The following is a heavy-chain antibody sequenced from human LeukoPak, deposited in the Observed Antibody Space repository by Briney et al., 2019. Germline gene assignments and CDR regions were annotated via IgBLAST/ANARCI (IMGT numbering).Heavy chain of an antibody. Sequence: PGRSLRLSCVGSGFAFHNYAMHWVRRPPGKSLEWVSAINWNSDTKAYADSVKGRFTISRDRARNSWYLQMDSLRPEDTALYYCAKDTGGNGAYFYAMDVWGQGTSVTVSS. V-gene: IGHV3-9*01. CDR3: AKDTGGNGAYFYAMDV. CDR1: GFAFHNYA. D-gene: IGHD4-23*01. CDR2: INWNSDTK. J-gene: IGHJ6*02.